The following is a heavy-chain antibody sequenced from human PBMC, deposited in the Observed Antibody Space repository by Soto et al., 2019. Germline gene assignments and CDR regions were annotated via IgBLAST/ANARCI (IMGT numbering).Heavy chain of an antibody. CDR2: ISAYNGNT. CDR3: ARDALGYCTNGVCYTARPWVAKNAFDI. CDR1: GYTFTSYG. V-gene: IGHV1-18*01. J-gene: IGHJ3*02. Sequence: GASVKVSCQASGYTFTSYGIRWVRQAPGQGLEWMGWISAYNGNTNYSQKLQGRVTMTTYTSTSTAYMELRSLRSDDPAVYYFARDALGYCTNGVCYTARPWVAKNAFDIWGQGTMVTVSS. D-gene: IGHD2-8*01.